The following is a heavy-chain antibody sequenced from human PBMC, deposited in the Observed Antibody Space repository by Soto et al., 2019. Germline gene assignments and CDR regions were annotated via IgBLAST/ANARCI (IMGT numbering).Heavy chain of an antibody. CDR3: TRNGGWNFDH. Sequence: QVQLQESGPGLVKPSGTLSLTCAVSGGSISGGEWWSWVRQPPGKGLEWIGEIHHSGSTGYNPSLTSRVTIPGDKSKNQCSLKLSSVTAADTAVYYCTRNGGWNFDHWGQGTLVTVSS. J-gene: IGHJ4*02. CDR1: GGSISGGEW. V-gene: IGHV4-4*02. CDR2: IHHSGST. D-gene: IGHD6-19*01.